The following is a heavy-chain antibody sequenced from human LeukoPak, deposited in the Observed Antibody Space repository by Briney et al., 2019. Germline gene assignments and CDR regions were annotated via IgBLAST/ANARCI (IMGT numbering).Heavy chain of an antibody. J-gene: IGHJ4*02. CDR3: ARDSLYCSSTSCLSPFDY. Sequence: GASVKVSCKASGYTFTSYAMHWVRQDPGQRLEWMGWINAGNGNTKYSQKFQGRVTITRDTSASTAYMELSSLRSEDTAVYYCARDSLYCSSTSCLSPFDYWGQGTLVTVSS. D-gene: IGHD2-2*01. CDR2: INAGNGNT. V-gene: IGHV1-3*01. CDR1: GYTFTSYA.